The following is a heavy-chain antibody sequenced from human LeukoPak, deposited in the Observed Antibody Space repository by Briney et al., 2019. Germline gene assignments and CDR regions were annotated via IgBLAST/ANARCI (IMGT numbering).Heavy chain of an antibody. CDR3: ARDWGSSGTGGY. J-gene: IGHJ4*02. CDR1: GYTFTGYY. CDR2: INPNSGGT. V-gene: IGHV1-2*02. D-gene: IGHD6-25*01. Sequence: ASVKVSCKASGYTFTGYYMHWVRQAPGQGLEWMGWINPNSGGTNYAQKFQGRVTMTRDTSISTAYMELSRLRSDDTAVYYCARDWGSSGTGGYWGQGTLVTVSS.